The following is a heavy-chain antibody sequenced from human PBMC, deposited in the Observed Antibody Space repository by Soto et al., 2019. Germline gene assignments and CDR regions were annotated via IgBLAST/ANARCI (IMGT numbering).Heavy chain of an antibody. J-gene: IGHJ4*02. V-gene: IGHV3-33*01. D-gene: IGHD2-21*02. CDR3: ASDDVPMVTTCLDY. Sequence: GGSLRLSCALSGFPFNNYAMHWVRQAPRKGLEWVGVIWHDGSNEHYADSVKGRFRIARDNSNNTLYLQMNSLSGEDTALYYCASDDVPMVTTCLDYWGLGTLVTVSS. CDR2: IWHDGSNE. CDR1: GFPFNNYA.